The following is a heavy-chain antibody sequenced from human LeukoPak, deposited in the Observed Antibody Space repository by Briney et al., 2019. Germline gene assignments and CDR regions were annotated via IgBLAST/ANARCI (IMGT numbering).Heavy chain of an antibody. CDR3: ARVSGGTKPYDY. D-gene: IGHD2-15*01. Sequence: PGGSLRLSCAASGFTFSSYAMSWVRQAPGKGLEWVSVIYSGVSTYYADSVKDRFTISRDNSKNTLYLQMNSLRAEDTAVYYCARVSGGTKPYDYWGQGTLVTVSS. CDR2: IYSGVST. V-gene: IGHV3-66*01. J-gene: IGHJ4*02. CDR1: GFTFSSYA.